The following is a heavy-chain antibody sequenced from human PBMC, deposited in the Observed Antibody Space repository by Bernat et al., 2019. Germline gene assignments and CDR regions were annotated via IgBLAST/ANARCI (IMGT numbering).Heavy chain of an antibody. J-gene: IGHJ3*01. CDR3: ARVVSVRSSWDGIDF. CDR2: ISYDGSNK. V-gene: IGHV3-30*01. CDR1: GFTFSTYA. Sequence: QVYLVESGGGVVQPGRSLRLSCAASGFTFSTYAVHWVRQAPGKGLECVALISYDGSNKYSADSVKGRFTISRDNSKNTLYLQMNSLRAEDTAVYYCARVVSVRSSWDGIDFWGQGTMVTVSS. D-gene: IGHD6-13*01.